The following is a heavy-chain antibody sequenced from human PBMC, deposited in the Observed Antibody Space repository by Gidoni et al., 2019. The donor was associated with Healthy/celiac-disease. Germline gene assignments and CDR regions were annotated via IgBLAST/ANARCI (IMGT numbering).Heavy chain of an antibody. J-gene: IGHJ5*02. D-gene: IGHD2-15*01. CDR1: GYTFTGNY. CDR3: ARDLYCSGGSCYWSWFDP. V-gene: IGHV1-2*02. CDR2: INPNSGGT. Sequence: QVQLVQSGAEVKKPGASVKVSCKASGYTFTGNYLPWLRQAPGQGLEWMGWINPNSGGTNYAQKFQGRVTMTRDTSISTAYMELSRLRSDDTAVYYCARDLYCSGGSCYWSWFDPWGQGTLVTVSS.